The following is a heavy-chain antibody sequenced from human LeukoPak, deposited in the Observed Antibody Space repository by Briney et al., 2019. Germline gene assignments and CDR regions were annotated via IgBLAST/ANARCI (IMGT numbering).Heavy chain of an antibody. Sequence: ASVKVSCKASGYTFTGYYMHWVRQAPGQGLEWMGWINPNSGGTNYAQKFQGRVTMTRDTSISTAYMELSRLRSDDTAAYYCTYCTGGSCSDFDYWGQGTLVTVSS. D-gene: IGHD2-15*01. J-gene: IGHJ4*02. V-gene: IGHV1-2*02. CDR2: INPNSGGT. CDR3: TYCTGGSCSDFDY. CDR1: GYTFTGYY.